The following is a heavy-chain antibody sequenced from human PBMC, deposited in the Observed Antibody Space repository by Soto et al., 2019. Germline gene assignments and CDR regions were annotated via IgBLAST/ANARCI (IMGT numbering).Heavy chain of an antibody. Sequence: SDTLSLSCTVSGGSISSSSYYWGWIRQPPGKGLEWIGSIYYSGSTYYNPSLKSRVTISVDTSKNQFSLKLRSVTAAVTAVYYCACIFSGGYGYGFYYYGMDVWGQGTTVT. CDR1: GGSISSSSYY. CDR3: ACIFSGGYGYGFYYYGMDV. CDR2: IYYSGST. D-gene: IGHD5-18*01. V-gene: IGHV4-39*01. J-gene: IGHJ6*02.